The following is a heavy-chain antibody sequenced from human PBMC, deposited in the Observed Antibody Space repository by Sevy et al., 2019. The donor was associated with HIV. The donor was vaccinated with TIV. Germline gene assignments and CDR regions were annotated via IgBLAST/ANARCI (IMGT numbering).Heavy chain of an antibody. J-gene: IGHJ6*02. CDR3: ARDSMPTVQGIIITPYYYGMDL. Sequence: ASVKVSCKASGYTFISYGISWVRQAPGQGLEWMGWISDDNGNTISAQNLQGRVTMSTDTSTSTAYMELRSLRSDDTAVHYYARDSMPTVQGIIITPYYYGMDLWGQGTTVTVSS. CDR1: GYTFISYG. V-gene: IGHV1-18*01. D-gene: IGHD3-10*01. CDR2: ISDDNGNT.